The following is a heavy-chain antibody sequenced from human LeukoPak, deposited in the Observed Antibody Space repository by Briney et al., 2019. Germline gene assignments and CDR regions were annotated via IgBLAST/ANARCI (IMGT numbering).Heavy chain of an antibody. V-gene: IGHV3-7*03. CDR2: IKQDGSEK. D-gene: IGHD2-21*01. Sequence: PGGSLRLSCAASGFTFSSYWMSWVRQAPGKGLEWVANIKQDGSEKYYVDSVKGRFTISRDNAKNSLYLQMNSLRAEDTAVYYCARDGGGTWDDTIDYWGQGTLVTVSS. J-gene: IGHJ4*02. CDR1: GFTFSSYW. CDR3: ARDGGGTWDDTIDY.